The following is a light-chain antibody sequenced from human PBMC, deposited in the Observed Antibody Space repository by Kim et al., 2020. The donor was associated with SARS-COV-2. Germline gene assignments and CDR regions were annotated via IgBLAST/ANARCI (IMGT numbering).Light chain of an antibody. CDR1: QSISSR. V-gene: IGKV1-5*03. Sequence: DIQMTQSPSTLSASVGDRVTITCRASQSISSRLAWYQQKPGKAPKLLIYKASNLESGVPSRFSGSGSGTEFTLTISSLQPDDFATYYCQQYNNYYTFGQGTKLEI. CDR2: KAS. CDR3: QQYNNYYT. J-gene: IGKJ2*01.